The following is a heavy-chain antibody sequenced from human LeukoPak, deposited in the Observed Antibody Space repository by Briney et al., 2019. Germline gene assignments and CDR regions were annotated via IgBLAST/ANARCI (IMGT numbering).Heavy chain of an antibody. J-gene: IGHJ3*02. Sequence: GGSLRLSCAASGFPFDDYSMNWVRQAPGKGLEWVSSISSSSSYIYYADSVKGRFTISRDNVENSLYLQMNSLSAEDTAVYYCARDTLTMVTNAFDMWGQGTMVTVSS. CDR2: ISSSSSYI. V-gene: IGHV3-21*04. D-gene: IGHD5-18*01. CDR3: ARDTLTMVTNAFDM. CDR1: GFPFDDYS.